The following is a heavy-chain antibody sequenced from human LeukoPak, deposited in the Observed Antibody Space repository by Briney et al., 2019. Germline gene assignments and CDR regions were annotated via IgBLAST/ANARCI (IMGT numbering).Heavy chain of an antibody. D-gene: IGHD1-26*01. CDR3: ARPSGTYFPFDY. Sequence: GESLQISCQTSGYSFTRYWNAWVRQPPGKGLEWMGIVYPDDSDTRYSPAFQGQVTISADKSITTAYLHWSSLKASDTAVYYCARPSGTYFPFDYWGQGTLVTVSS. J-gene: IGHJ4*02. CDR1: GYSFTRYW. V-gene: IGHV5-51*02. CDR2: VYPDDSDT.